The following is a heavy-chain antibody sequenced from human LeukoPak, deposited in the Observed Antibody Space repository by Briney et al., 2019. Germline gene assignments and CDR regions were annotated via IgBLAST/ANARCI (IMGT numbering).Heavy chain of an antibody. CDR2: ISYDGSNK. CDR1: GFTFSSFG. CDR3: ARCTLRGDCYEDY. D-gene: IGHD2-21*02. V-gene: IGHV3-30*03. Sequence: GRSLRLSCAASGFTFSSFGMHWVRQAPGKGLEWVAVISYDGSNKFYADSVKGRFTISRDNSKNTLYLQMNSLRAEDTAVFYCARCTLRGDCYEDYWGQGTLVTVSS. J-gene: IGHJ4*02.